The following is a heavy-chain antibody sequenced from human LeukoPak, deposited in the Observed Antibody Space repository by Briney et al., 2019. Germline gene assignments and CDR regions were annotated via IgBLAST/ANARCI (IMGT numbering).Heavy chain of an antibody. CDR3: ARDSGGYYYDSSGYVDY. J-gene: IGHJ4*02. D-gene: IGHD3-22*01. V-gene: IGHV1-69*11. CDR1: GGTFSSYA. CDR2: IIPILGTA. Sequence: SVKVSCKASGGTFSSYAISWVRQAPGQGLEWMGRIIPILGTANYAQKFQGRVTITTDESTSTAYMELSSLRSEDTAVYYCARDSGGYYYDSSGYVDYWGQGTLVTVSS.